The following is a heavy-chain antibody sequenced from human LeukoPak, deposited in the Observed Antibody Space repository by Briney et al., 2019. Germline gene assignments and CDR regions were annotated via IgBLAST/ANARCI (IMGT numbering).Heavy chain of an antibody. D-gene: IGHD2-2*01. J-gene: IGHJ4*02. CDR1: GFTFSSFA. CDR2: ISGSGDST. CDR3: AKQPGYCSTTSCLSFCDY. Sequence: GGSLRLPCAASGFTFSSFAMSWVRQATGKGLEWVSGISGSGDSTYYADSVKGRFTISRDNSKNTLYLQMNSLRAEDTAVFYCAKQPGYCSTTSCLSFCDYWGQGTLVTVSS. V-gene: IGHV3-23*01.